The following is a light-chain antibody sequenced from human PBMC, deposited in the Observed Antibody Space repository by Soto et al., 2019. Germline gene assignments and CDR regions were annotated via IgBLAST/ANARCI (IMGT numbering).Light chain of an antibody. V-gene: IGKV1-33*01. Sequence: DIQMTQSPSSLSASVGDRVTITCQASQDINNFLNWYQQKPGSAPTLLIYDASNLETGVSSRFSGSGSGTDFIFSLSSLQPEDIATYYCKHYDNLPPLPFGGGTKVEI. CDR1: QDINNF. CDR2: DAS. J-gene: IGKJ4*01. CDR3: KHYDNLPPLP.